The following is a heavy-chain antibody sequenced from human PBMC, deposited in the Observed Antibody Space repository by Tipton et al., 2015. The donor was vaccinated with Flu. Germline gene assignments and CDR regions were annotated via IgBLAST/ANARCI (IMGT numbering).Heavy chain of an antibody. CDR2: IYSSGIT. CDR3: AKGLDP. J-gene: IGHJ5*02. Sequence: TLSLTCTVSGGSLSSFYWTWIRQPAGKGLEWIGRIYSSGITKYNPSLKSRVTMSIDTSKNQFSLSLSSVTAADTAVYYCAKGLDPWGQGTLVTVSS. CDR1: GGSLSSFY. V-gene: IGHV4-4*07.